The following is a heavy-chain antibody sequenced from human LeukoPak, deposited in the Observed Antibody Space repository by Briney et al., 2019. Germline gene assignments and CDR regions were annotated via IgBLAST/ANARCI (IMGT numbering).Heavy chain of an antibody. CDR3: ARLGVDIVVVPAALEGYFDY. J-gene: IGHJ4*02. D-gene: IGHD2-2*01. CDR2: IYPGDSDT. Sequence: GESLKISCKGSGYSFTSYWIGWVRQMPGKGLEWMGIIYPGDSDTRYSPSFQGQVTISADKSISTAYLQWSSLKASDTAMCYCARLGVDIVVVPAALEGYFDYWGQGTLVTVSS. CDR1: GYSFTSYW. V-gene: IGHV5-51*01.